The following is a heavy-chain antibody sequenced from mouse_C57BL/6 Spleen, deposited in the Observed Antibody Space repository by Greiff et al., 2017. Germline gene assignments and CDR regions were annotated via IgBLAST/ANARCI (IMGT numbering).Heavy chain of an antibody. D-gene: IGHD2-5*01. V-gene: IGHV1-82*01. CDR1: GYAFSSSW. Sequence: VQLQQSGPELVKPGASVKISCKASGYAFSSSWMNWVKQRPGKGLEWIGRIYPGDGDTNYNGKFKGKATLTADKASSTAYMQLSSLTSEDSAVXFCARGGSNYGNWGQGTSVTVSS. CDR2: IYPGDGDT. CDR3: ARGGSNYGN. J-gene: IGHJ4*01.